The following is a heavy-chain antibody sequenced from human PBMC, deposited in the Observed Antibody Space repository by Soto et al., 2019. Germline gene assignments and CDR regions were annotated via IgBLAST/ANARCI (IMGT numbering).Heavy chain of an antibody. V-gene: IGHV4-34*01. CDR1: GGSFSGYD. CDR3: ARGRIAAAGTLPRWFAP. Sequence: PSETLSLTCAVYGGSFSGYDWSWIRQPPGKGLEWIGEINHSGSTNYNPSLKSRVTISVDTSKNQFSLKLSSVTAADTAVYYCARGRIAAAGTLPRWFAPWAQGTLVPVSS. CDR2: INHSGST. D-gene: IGHD6-13*01. J-gene: IGHJ5*02.